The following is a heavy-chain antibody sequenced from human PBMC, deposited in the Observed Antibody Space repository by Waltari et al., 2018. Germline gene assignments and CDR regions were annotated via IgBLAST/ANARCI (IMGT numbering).Heavy chain of an antibody. CDR2: INHSGST. D-gene: IGHD5-18*01. CDR1: GGSFSGYY. J-gene: IGHJ3*01. Sequence: QVQLQQWGAGLFKPSETLSLTCAVYGGSFSGYYWSWIRQPPGKGLEWIGEINHSGSTNYNPSLKSRVTISVDTSKNQFSLKLSSVTAADTAVYYCARWGDTAMVTSWGQGTMVTVSS. CDR3: ARWGDTAMVTS. V-gene: IGHV4-34*01.